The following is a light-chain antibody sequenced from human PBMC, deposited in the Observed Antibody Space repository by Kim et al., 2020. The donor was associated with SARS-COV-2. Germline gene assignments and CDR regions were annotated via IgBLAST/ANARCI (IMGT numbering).Light chain of an antibody. CDR2: RAS. Sequence: DIQMTQSPSTLSASVGDRVTITCRASQSISSWLAWYQQKPGKAPKLLIYRASSLESGVPSRFSGSGSGTEFTLTISSLQPDDFATYYCQQYYSYSITFGGGTKVDLK. CDR1: QSISSW. V-gene: IGKV1-5*03. CDR3: QQYYSYSIT. J-gene: IGKJ4*01.